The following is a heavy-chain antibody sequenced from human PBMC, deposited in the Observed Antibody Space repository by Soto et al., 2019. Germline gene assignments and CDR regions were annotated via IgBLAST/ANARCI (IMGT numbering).Heavy chain of an antibody. CDR1: GGSISSYY. V-gene: IGHV4-59*01. CDR3: ASNGYDYPNWFDP. CDR2: MHYSGST. J-gene: IGHJ5*02. Sequence: SETLSLTCTVSGGSISSYYWSWIRQPPGRGLEWIGYMHYSGSTNYNPSLKSRVTISVDTSKNQFSLKLRSVTAADTAVYYCASNGYDYPNWFDPWGQGTLVTVSS. D-gene: IGHD3-22*01.